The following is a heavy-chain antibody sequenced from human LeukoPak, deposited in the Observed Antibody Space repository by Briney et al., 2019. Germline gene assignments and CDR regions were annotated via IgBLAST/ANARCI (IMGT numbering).Heavy chain of an antibody. D-gene: IGHD3-3*02. V-gene: IGHV4-39*02. Sequence: SETLSLTCTVSGDSISSGPHFCAWVRQPPGKGLEWVASVSYTGDTYYNPSLKSRVTISRDTSKNQFSLKMTSMTATDTAVYYCTRVRTGSIFYYWGQGTLITVSS. CDR1: GDSISSGPHF. CDR3: TRVRTGSIFYY. CDR2: VSYTGDT. J-gene: IGHJ4*02.